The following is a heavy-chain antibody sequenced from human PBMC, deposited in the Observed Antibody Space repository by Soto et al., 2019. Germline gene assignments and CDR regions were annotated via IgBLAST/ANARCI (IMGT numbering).Heavy chain of an antibody. V-gene: IGHV3-23*01. CDR2: ISGSGGST. CDR1: GFTFSSYA. Sequence: GGSLRLSCAASGFTFSSYAMSWVRQAPGKGLEWVSAISGSGGSTYYADSVKGRFTISRDNSKNTLYLQMNSLRAEDTAVYYCAKDQGSGWYKYYYYGMDVWGQGTTVTVSS. D-gene: IGHD6-19*01. CDR3: AKDQGSGWYKYYYYGMDV. J-gene: IGHJ6*02.